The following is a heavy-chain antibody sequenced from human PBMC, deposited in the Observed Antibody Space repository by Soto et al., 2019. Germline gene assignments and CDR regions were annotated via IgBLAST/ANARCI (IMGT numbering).Heavy chain of an antibody. Sequence: GGSLRLSCAASGFTFSSYAMSWVRQAPGKGLEWVSAISGSGGSTYYADSVKGRFTISRDNSKNTLYLQMNSLRAEDTAVYYCAKLGAALRYFDWLLFFDYWGQGTLVTVSS. D-gene: IGHD3-9*01. CDR1: GFTFSSYA. V-gene: IGHV3-23*01. CDR3: AKLGAALRYFDWLLFFDY. CDR2: ISGSGGST. J-gene: IGHJ4*02.